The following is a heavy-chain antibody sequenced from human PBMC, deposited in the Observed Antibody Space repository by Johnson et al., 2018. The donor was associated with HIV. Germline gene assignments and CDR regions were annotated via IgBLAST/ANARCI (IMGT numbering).Heavy chain of an antibody. CDR2: ISYDGSNK. D-gene: IGHD5-12*01. V-gene: IGHV3-30*14. Sequence: QVQLVESGGGLVKPGGSLRLSCAASGFTFSDYYMSWIRQAPGKGLEWVAVISYDGSNKFYADSVKGRFTISRDNSKNTLYLQMNSLRAEDMAVYFCASGDDDGFWGQGTKVTVSS. CDR1: GFTFSDYY. J-gene: IGHJ3*01. CDR3: ASGDDDGF.